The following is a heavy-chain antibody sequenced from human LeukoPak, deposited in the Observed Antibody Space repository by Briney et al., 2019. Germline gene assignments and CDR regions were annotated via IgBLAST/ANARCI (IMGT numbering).Heavy chain of an antibody. Sequence: PSETLSLTCTVSGGSISPYYWSWIRQPPGKGLEWIGYIYYSGSTNYNPSLKSRVTISVDTSKNQFSLKLTSVTAADTAVYYCARLGIGVVPSAMLGDYYFDYWGQATLVTVAS. CDR2: IYYSGST. D-gene: IGHD2-2*01. CDR1: GGSISPYY. J-gene: IGHJ4*02. V-gene: IGHV4-59*08. CDR3: ARLGIGVVPSAMLGDYYFDY.